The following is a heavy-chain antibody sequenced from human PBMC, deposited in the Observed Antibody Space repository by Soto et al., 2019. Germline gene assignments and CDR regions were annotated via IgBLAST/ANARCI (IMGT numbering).Heavy chain of an antibody. J-gene: IGHJ5*02. Sequence: ASVKVSCKASGYTFTSYYMHWVRQAPGQGLEWMGIINPSGGSTSYAQKFQGRVTMTRDTSTSTVYMELSSLRSEDTAVYYCARELRLIYSSVWNWFDPWGQGTLVNVSS. CDR2: INPSGGST. V-gene: IGHV1-46*03. CDR3: ARELRLIYSSVWNWFDP. D-gene: IGHD6-19*01. CDR1: GYTFTSYY.